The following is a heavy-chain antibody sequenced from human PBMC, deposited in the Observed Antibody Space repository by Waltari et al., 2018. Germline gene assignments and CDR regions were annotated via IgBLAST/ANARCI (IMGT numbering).Heavy chain of an antibody. J-gene: IGHJ5*02. CDR2: INHSGST. Sequence: QVQLQQWGAGLLKPSETLSLTRAVYGGSFSGYYWSWIRQPPGKGLGWIGEINHSGSTNYNPTLKSRVTISVDTSKNQFSLKLSSVTAADTAVYYCAARREVTILVGNWFDPWGQGTLVTVSS. V-gene: IGHV4-34*01. CDR1: GGSFSGYY. D-gene: IGHD3-3*01. CDR3: AARREVTILVGNWFDP.